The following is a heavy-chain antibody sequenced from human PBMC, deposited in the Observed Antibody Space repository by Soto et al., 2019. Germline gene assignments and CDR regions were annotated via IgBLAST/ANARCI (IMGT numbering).Heavy chain of an antibody. Sequence: GASVKVSCKASGDTFSTYTITWMRQAPGQGLEWMGGIIPSSATSNYAQKFQGRVTITADESTSTAYMGLSSLRSEDTAVYYCARTTYYYDSSGYSPFDYWGQGTLVTVSS. CDR1: GDTFSTYT. CDR2: IIPSSATS. J-gene: IGHJ4*02. D-gene: IGHD3-22*01. V-gene: IGHV1-69*13. CDR3: ARTTYYYDSSGYSPFDY.